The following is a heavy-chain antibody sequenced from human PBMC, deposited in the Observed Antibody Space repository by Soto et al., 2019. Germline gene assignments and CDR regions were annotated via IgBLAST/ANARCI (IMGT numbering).Heavy chain of an antibody. J-gene: IGHJ4*02. CDR1: GFTFSSHW. Sequence: EVHLVESGGGLVQPGGSLRLSCAASGFTFSSHWMNWVRQAPGKGLEWVAIIKEDGTEKYYVDSVTGRFTISRDSAKSSLHLQMNSLRVEDTAVCYCARGAGLAIESWGQGTLVTVSS. V-gene: IGHV3-7*04. CDR3: ARGAGLAIES. CDR2: IKEDGTEK. D-gene: IGHD3-3*02.